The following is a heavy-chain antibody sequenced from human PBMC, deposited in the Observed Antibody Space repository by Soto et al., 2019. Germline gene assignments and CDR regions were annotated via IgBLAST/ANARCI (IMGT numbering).Heavy chain of an antibody. D-gene: IGHD2-15*01. Sequence: EVQLVESGGGLVQPGRSLRLSCAASGFTFDDYAMHWVRQAPGKGLDGVSGISWNSGSIGYADSVKGRFTISRDNAKNSLYLQMNSLRAEDTALYYCAKEPYCSGGSCPFDYWGQGTLVTVSS. CDR1: GFTFDDYA. J-gene: IGHJ4*02. CDR3: AKEPYCSGGSCPFDY. V-gene: IGHV3-9*01. CDR2: ISWNSGSI.